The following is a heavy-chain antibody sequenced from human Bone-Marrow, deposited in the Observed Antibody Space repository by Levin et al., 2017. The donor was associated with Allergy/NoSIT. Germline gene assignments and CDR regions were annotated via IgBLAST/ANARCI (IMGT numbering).Heavy chain of an antibody. CDR3: ERREQGYSSSWYGYAY. J-gene: IGHJ4*02. V-gene: IGHV5-51*01. Sequence: GESLKISCKGSGYSFTTYWIGWVRQMPGKGLEWMGIIYPGDSDTRYSPSFQGHVTISVDKSISTAYLQWNSLKASDTAMYYCERREQGYSSSWYGYAYWGQGTLVTVSS. CDR2: IYPGDSDT. CDR1: GYSFTTYW. D-gene: IGHD6-13*01.